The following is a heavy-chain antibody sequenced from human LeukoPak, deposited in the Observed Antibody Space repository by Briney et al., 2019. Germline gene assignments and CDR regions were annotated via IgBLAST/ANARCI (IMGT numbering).Heavy chain of an antibody. CDR3: AKWKTMAYYDY. J-gene: IGHJ4*02. D-gene: IGHD4/OR15-4a*01. CDR1: GFTFSSYG. Sequence: PGRSLRLSCAASGFTFSSYGMHWVRQAPGKGLEWVAVIWYDGSNKYYADSVKGRFTISRDNSKNTLYLQMNSLRAEDTAVYYCAKWKTMAYYDYWGQGTLVTVSS. CDR2: IWYDGSNK. V-gene: IGHV3-33*06.